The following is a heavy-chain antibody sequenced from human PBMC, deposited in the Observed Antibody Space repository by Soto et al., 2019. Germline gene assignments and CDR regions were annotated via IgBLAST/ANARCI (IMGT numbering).Heavy chain of an antibody. D-gene: IGHD3-3*01. CDR1: GGSISDSY. J-gene: IGHJ5*02. CDR3: ARERYVLRFLEWLPPFDP. CDR2: INHTGGT. V-gene: IGHV4-34*09. Sequence: SSETLSLTCSVSGGSISDSYWSWIRQPPGKGLEWIGEINHTGGTHYNPSLKSRVTISVDTSKNQFSLKLSSVTAADTAVYYCARERYVLRFLEWLPPFDPWGQGTLVTVSS.